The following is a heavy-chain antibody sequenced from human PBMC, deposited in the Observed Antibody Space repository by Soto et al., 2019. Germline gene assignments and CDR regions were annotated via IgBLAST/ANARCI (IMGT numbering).Heavy chain of an antibody. CDR2: INSDGSST. V-gene: IGHV3-74*01. CDR3: VRTSLVVAAATREDY. Sequence: EVQLVESGGGLVQPGGSLRLSCAASGFTFSSYWMHWVRQAPGKGLVWVSRINSDGSSTSYADSVKGRFTISRDNAKNTLYLQMNSLMAEDTAVYYCVRTSLVVAAATREDYWGQGTLVSVSS. J-gene: IGHJ4*02. D-gene: IGHD2-15*01. CDR1: GFTFSSYW.